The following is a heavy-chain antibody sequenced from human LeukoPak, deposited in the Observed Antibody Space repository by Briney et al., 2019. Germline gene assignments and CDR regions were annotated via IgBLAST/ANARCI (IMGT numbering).Heavy chain of an antibody. J-gene: IGHJ4*02. CDR3: ARLASSGWSHCDY. CDR1: GGSISGYY. CDR2: IYYSGST. Sequence: PSETLSLTCTVSGGSISGYYWSWIRQPPGKGPEWIGYIYYSGSTNYNPSHKSRVTISVDTSKNQFSLKMNSVTAADTAVYYCARLASSGWSHCDYWGQGTLVTVSS. V-gene: IGHV4-59*08. D-gene: IGHD6-19*01.